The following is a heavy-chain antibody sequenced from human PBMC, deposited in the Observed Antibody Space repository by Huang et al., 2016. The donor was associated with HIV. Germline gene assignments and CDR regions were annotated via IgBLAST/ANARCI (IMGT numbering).Heavy chain of an antibody. CDR2: MLDSGDT. Sequence: QVQLQESGPGLVKPSETLSLTCTVSGGSINSHYWSWIRQSGGRGLEWIGGMLDSGDTNYNPSLNRRVSISVDTSKNQFSLTLTSVTAADTAMYYCTSENPFDFWGQGILVTVSS. CDR1: GGSINSHY. V-gene: IGHV4-59*11. CDR3: TSENPFDF. J-gene: IGHJ4*02.